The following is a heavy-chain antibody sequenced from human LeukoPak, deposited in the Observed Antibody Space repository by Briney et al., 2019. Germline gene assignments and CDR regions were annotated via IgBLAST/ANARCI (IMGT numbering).Heavy chain of an antibody. D-gene: IGHD6-19*01. CDR1: GGTFSSYA. J-gene: IGHJ4*02. V-gene: IGHV1-69*13. Sequence: GASVKVSCKASGGTFSSYAISWVRQAPGQGLEWMGGIIPIFGTANYAQKFQGRVTITADESTSTAYMELSSLRSEDTAVYYCAKDLTPVGEQWLVQGGVLFDYWGQGTLVTVSS. CDR3: AKDLTPVGEQWLVQGGVLFDY. CDR2: IIPIFGTA.